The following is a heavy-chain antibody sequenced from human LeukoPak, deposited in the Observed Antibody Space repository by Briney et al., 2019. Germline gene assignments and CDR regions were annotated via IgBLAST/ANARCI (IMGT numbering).Heavy chain of an antibody. CDR2: IGVRT. CDR3: AKHQPKYYYDSSDFDY. Sequence: GGALRLSCAASGFSTTDWPLSWVRQAPGEGLEWVSAIGVRTHYADSVKGRFTISRDGSKNTLYLQMNSLTVEDTAIYYCAKHQPKYYYDSSDFDYWGQGTLVTVSS. D-gene: IGHD3-22*01. J-gene: IGHJ4*02. V-gene: IGHV3-23*01. CDR1: GFSTTDWP.